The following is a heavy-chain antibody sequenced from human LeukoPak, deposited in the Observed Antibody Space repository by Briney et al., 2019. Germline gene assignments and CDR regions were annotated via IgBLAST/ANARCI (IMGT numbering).Heavy chain of an antibody. CDR2: ISWNSGSI. CDR1: GFTFDDYA. D-gene: IGHD5-18*01. J-gene: IGHJ6*02. Sequence: PGRSLRLSCAASGFTFDDYAMHWVRQAPGKGLEWVSGISWNSGSIGYADSVKGRFTICRDNAKNSLYLQMNSLRAEDTAVYYCARVIGTAMGDYYYYGMDVWGQGTTVTVSS. CDR3: ARVIGTAMGDYYYYGMDV. V-gene: IGHV3-9*01.